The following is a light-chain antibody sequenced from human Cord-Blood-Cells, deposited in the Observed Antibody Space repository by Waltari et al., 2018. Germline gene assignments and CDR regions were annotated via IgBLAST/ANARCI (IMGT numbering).Light chain of an antibody. V-gene: IGLV1-40*01. J-gene: IGLJ3*02. CDR2: GNS. CDR1: GHNIGAGSD. Sequence: QSVLSPPSSASGPPGQRVTISCTGSGHNIGAGSDVHWYQQLPGTAPKLLIYGNSNRPSGVPDRFSGSKSGTSASLAITGLQAEDEADYYCQSYDSSLSGAVFGGGTKLTVL. CDR3: QSYDSSLSGAV.